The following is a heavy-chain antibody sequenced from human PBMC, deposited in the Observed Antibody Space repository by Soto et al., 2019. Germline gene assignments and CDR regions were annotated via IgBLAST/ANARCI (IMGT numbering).Heavy chain of an antibody. CDR3: AGGGYSYGYYYYGMDV. J-gene: IGHJ6*02. D-gene: IGHD5-18*01. CDR2: ISYDGSNK. Sequence: GGSLRLSCAASGLTFSSYAMHWVRQAPGKGLEWVAVISYDGSNKYYADSVKGRFTISRDNSKNTLYLQMNSLRAEDTAVYYCAGGGYSYGYYYYGMDVWGQGTTVTSP. V-gene: IGHV3-30-3*01. CDR1: GLTFSSYA.